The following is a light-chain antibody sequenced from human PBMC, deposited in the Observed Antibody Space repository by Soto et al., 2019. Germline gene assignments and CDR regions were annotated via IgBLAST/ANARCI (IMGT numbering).Light chain of an antibody. CDR1: QSIGTY. V-gene: IGKV1-8*01. CDR2: SAS. J-gene: IGKJ1*01. CDR3: QQYHAYPPT. Sequence: IRMTQSPPSFSASTGDRVTITCRARQSIGTYLAWYQQRPGKAPNLLIYSASILQSGVPSRFSGSGSGTDFTLTITSLQSEDFATYYCQQYHAYPPTFGQGTNVGIK.